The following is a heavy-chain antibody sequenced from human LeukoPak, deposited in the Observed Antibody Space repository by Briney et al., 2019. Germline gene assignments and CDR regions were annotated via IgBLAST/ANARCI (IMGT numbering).Heavy chain of an antibody. CDR3: ARFRMKYSYGLDAFDI. V-gene: IGHV1-2*06. J-gene: IGHJ3*02. D-gene: IGHD5-18*01. CDR1: GYTFTGYY. CDR2: INPNSGGT. Sequence: GASVKVSCKASGYTFTGYYMHWVRLAPGQGLEWMGRINPNSGGTNYAQKFQGRVTMTRDTSISTAYMELSRLRSDDTAVYYCARFRMKYSYGLDAFDIWGQGTMVTVSS.